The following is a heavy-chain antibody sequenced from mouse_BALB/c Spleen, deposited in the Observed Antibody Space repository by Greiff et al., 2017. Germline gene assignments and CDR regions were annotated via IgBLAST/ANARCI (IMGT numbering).Heavy chain of an antibody. V-gene: IGHV1S56*01. CDR1: GYTFTSYY. CDR3: ARSTTAYDLDY. CDR2: IYPGNVNT. Sequence: QVQLQQSGPELVKPGASVRISCKASGYTFTSYYIHWVKQRPGQGLEWIGWIYPGNVNTKYNEKFKGKATLTADKSSSTAYMQLSSLTSEDSAVYFCARSTTAYDLDYWGQGTTLTVSS. J-gene: IGHJ2*01. D-gene: IGHD1-2*01.